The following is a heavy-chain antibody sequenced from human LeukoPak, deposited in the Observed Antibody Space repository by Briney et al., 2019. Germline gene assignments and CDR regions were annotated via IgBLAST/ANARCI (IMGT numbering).Heavy chain of an antibody. D-gene: IGHD6-19*01. CDR1: GAFISTYY. CDR2: IYYSGST. Sequence: SETLSLTWTVSGAFISTYYWNWIRQPPGTGLEWIGYIYYSGSTNYNPSLKSRVTISVDTSKNQFSLKLSSVTTADTAAVYCARVNVPYCSGWLDDYWGQGTLVTVSS. J-gene: IGHJ4*02. CDR3: ARVNVPYCSGWLDDY. V-gene: IGHV4-59*01.